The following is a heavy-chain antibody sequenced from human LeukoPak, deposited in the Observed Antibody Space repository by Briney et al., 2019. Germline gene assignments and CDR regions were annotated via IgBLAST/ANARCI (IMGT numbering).Heavy chain of an antibody. D-gene: IGHD2-15*01. V-gene: IGHV4-61*01. CDR3: ARGPPRDIGFDP. J-gene: IGHJ5*02. CDR1: GGSISSSSYY. CDR2: IYYSGST. Sequence: SETLSLTCTVSGGSISSSSYYWSWIRQPPGKGLEWIGYIYYSGSTNYNPSLKSRVTISVDTSKNQFSLKLSSVTAADTAVYYCARGPPRDIGFDPWGQGTLVTVSS.